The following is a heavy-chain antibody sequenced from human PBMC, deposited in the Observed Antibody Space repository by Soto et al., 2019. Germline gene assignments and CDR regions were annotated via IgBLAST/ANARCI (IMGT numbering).Heavy chain of an antibody. CDR2: IYYSGST. CDR3: AGGGYSYGYTRGYYYYGMDV. Sequence: SETLSLTCTVSGGSISSSSYYWGWIRQPPGKGLEWIGSIYYSGSTYYNPSLKSRVTISVDTSKNQFSLKLSSVTAADTAVYYCAGGGYSYGYTRGYYYYGMDVWGQGTTVT. CDR1: GGSISSSSYY. V-gene: IGHV4-39*01. J-gene: IGHJ6*02. D-gene: IGHD5-18*01.